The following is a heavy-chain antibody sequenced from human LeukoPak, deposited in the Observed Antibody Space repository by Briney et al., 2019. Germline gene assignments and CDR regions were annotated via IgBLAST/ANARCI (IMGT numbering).Heavy chain of an antibody. D-gene: IGHD6-19*01. CDR3: ARDPDIAVAGNFDY. CDR2: ISYDGSNI. Sequence: GGSLRLSCAASGFTSSSYGMHWVRQAPGKGLEWVAVISYDGSNIYYVDSVKGRFTISRDNSKNTLYLQMNSLRAEDTAVYYCARDPDIAVAGNFDYWGQGTLVTVSS. V-gene: IGHV3-30*03. CDR1: GFTSSSYG. J-gene: IGHJ4*02.